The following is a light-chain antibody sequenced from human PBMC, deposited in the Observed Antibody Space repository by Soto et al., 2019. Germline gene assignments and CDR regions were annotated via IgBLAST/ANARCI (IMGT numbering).Light chain of an antibody. V-gene: IGKV1-9*01. Sequence: DIQLTQSPSFLSASVGDRVTITCRASQAISSYFAWYQQKPGKAPELLIYAASTLQSGVPSRFSGSGSGTEFTLTISSLQPEDFATYYCQQLNTYPHTFGQGTKLEIK. CDR2: AAS. CDR1: QAISSY. CDR3: QQLNTYPHT. J-gene: IGKJ2*01.